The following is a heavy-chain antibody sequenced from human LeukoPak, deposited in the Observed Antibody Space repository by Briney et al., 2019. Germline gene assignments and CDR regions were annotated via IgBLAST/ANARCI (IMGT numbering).Heavy chain of an antibody. J-gene: IGHJ5*02. Sequence: KPSETLSLTCTVSGYSISSGYYWGWIRQPPGKGLEWIGSIYHSGSTYYNPSLKSRVTISVDTSKNQFPLKLSSVTAADTAVYYCARVTDFWSGYYTKWFDPWGQGTLVTVSS. V-gene: IGHV4-38-2*02. D-gene: IGHD3-3*01. CDR2: IYHSGST. CDR1: GYSISSGYY. CDR3: ARVTDFWSGYYTKWFDP.